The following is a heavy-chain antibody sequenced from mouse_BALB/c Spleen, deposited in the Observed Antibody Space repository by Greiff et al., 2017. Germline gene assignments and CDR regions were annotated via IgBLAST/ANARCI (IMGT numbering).Heavy chain of an antibody. CDR2: ISSGGSYT. V-gene: IGHV5-9-4*01. CDR3: ARDHDVVTSAMDY. D-gene: IGHD2-1*01. Sequence: EVKVVESGGGLVKPGGSLKLSCAASGFTFSSYAMSWVRQSPEKRLEWVAEISSGGSYTYYPDTVTGRFTISRDNAKNTLYLEMSSLRSEDTAMYYCARDHDVVTSAMDYWGQGTSVTVSS. J-gene: IGHJ4*01. CDR1: GFTFSSYA.